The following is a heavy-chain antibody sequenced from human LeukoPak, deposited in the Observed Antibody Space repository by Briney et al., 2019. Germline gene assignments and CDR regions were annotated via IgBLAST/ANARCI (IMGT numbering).Heavy chain of an antibody. D-gene: IGHD3-3*01. Sequence: GESLKISGKGSGYSFTGYRIGGWGRIPGKGLEGLGIFYLGDADTRYSPSFQGQVTISADNSISTAYLQWSSLKASDTAMYYCARNPDFWSGYNPDNWFDPWGQGTLVTVSS. CDR1: GYSFTGYR. J-gene: IGHJ5*02. V-gene: IGHV5-51*01. CDR3: ARNPDFWSGYNPDNWFDP. CDR2: FYLGDADT.